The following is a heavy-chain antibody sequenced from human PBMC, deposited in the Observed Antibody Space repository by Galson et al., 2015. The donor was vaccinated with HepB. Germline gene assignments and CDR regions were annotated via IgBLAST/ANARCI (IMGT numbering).Heavy chain of an antibody. V-gene: IGHV4-4*02. CDR3: ARVHGDYYYGMDF. CDR1: GGSIRSSHW. J-gene: IGHJ6*02. D-gene: IGHD3-16*01. Sequence: SLTCAVSGGSIRSSHWWSWVRQSPGKGLEWIGETFHSGRTNYNPSLKSRVSISVDKSNNQFSLNLRSVTAADAAVYYCARVHGDYYYGMDFWGQGTTVTVSS. CDR2: TFHSGRT.